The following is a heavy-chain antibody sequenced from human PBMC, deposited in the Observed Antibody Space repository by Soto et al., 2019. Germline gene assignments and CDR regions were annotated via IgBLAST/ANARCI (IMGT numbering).Heavy chain of an antibody. CDR3: ARGPSGDKVHY. V-gene: IGHV4-30-4*08. CDR1: GGTISSTNTYH. Sequence: PSETLSLTCAVSGGTISSTNTYHWGWIRQPPGEGLEWIGHIFDSGTTYTNPSLRSQVAISLDTSKNHFSLTLSSVTAADTAVYYCARGPSGDKVHYWGQGALVTVSS. D-gene: IGHD7-27*01. CDR2: IFDSGTT. J-gene: IGHJ4*02.